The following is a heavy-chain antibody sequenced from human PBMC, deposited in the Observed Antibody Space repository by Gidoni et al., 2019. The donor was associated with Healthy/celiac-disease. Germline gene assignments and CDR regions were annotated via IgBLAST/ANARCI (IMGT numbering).Heavy chain of an antibody. Sequence: EVQLVESGGGLVQPGASLRLSCAASGFTFSSYDMHWVRQAPGKGLEWVSAIGTAGDTYYPGSVKGRFTISRENAKNSLYLQMNSLRAGETAVYYCARGGVTTVTQSYYYGMDVWGQGTTVTVSS. J-gene: IGHJ6*02. CDR1: GFTFSSYD. CDR3: ARGGVTTVTQSYYYGMDV. V-gene: IGHV3-13*01. D-gene: IGHD4-4*01. CDR2: IGTAGDT.